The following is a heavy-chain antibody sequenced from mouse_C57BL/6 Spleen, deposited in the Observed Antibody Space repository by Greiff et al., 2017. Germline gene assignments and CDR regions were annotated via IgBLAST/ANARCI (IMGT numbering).Heavy chain of an antibody. D-gene: IGHD2-2*01. J-gene: IGHJ1*03. CDR2: IYPSDSET. CDR1: GYTFTSYW. V-gene: IGHV1-61*01. Sequence: VQLQQPGAELVRPGSSVTLSCKASGYTFTSYWMDWVKQRPGQGLEWIGNIYPSDSETHYNQKFKDKATLTVDKSSSTAYMQLSILTSEDSTVYYCAIRHGYGWYFDVWGTGTTVTVSS. CDR3: AIRHGYGWYFDV.